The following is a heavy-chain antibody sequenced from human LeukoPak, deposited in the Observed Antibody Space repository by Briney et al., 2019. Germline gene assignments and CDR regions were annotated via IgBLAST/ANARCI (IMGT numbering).Heavy chain of an antibody. D-gene: IGHD2-2*01. J-gene: IGHJ3*02. V-gene: IGHV4-59*01. CDR2: IYYSGST. Sequence: PSETLSLTCTVSGGSISSYYWSWIRQPPGKGLEWIGYIYYSGSTNYNPSLKSRVTISVDTSKNQFSLKLSSVTAADTAVYYCARDGFPAAIDAFDIWGQGTMVTVSS. CDR3: ARDGFPAAIDAFDI. CDR1: GGSISSYY.